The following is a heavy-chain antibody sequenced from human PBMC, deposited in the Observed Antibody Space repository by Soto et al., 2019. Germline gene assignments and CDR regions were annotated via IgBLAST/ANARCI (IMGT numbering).Heavy chain of an antibody. CDR1: GFTFSSYG. Sequence: GGSLRLSCAASGFTFSSYGMHWVRQAPGKGLEWVAVIWYDGSNKYYADSVKGRFTISRDNSKNTLYLQMNSLRAEDTAVYYCARAQYYYGSGSYYNVQHYYYGVDVWGQGTTVTVSS. D-gene: IGHD3-10*01. CDR2: IWYDGSNK. V-gene: IGHV3-33*01. J-gene: IGHJ6*02. CDR3: ARAQYYYGSGSYYNVQHYYYGVDV.